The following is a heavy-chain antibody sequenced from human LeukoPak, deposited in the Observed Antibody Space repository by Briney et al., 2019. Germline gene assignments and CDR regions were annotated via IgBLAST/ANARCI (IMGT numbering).Heavy chain of an antibody. Sequence: GASVKVSCKASGYTFTSYDINWVRQATGQGLEWMGWMNPNSGNTGYAQKFQGRVTMTRDTSISTAYMELSRLRSDDTAVYYCARDLDCSSTSCPTAYWGQGTLATVSS. CDR3: ARDLDCSSTSCPTAY. D-gene: IGHD2-2*01. V-gene: IGHV1-8*01. CDR1: GYTFTSYD. CDR2: MNPNSGNT. J-gene: IGHJ4*02.